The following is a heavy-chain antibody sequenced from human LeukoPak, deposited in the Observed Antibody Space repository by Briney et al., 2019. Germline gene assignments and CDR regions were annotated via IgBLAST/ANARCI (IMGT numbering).Heavy chain of an antibody. Sequence: SETLSLTCTVSGASVRSSYWSWIRQSAGKGLEWIGHIYASGKTNYNPSLKSRVTMSVDTSKNQFSLILSSVTAADTAVYYCASFIYSTSSDYFHNRGQGTLVTVSS. CDR3: ASFIYSTSSDYFHN. V-gene: IGHV4-4*07. CDR2: IYASGKT. D-gene: IGHD2/OR15-2a*01. J-gene: IGHJ4*02. CDR1: GASVRSSY.